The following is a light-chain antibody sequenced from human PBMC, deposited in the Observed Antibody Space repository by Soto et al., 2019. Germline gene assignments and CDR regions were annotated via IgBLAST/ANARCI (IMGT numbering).Light chain of an antibody. V-gene: IGKV3-11*01. CDR3: QHYYNSWT. CDR2: DAS. J-gene: IGKJ1*01. Sequence: FVFRQTPETGYLSQRERATISCRASKTVSIYLAWYQKKRGQSPRLLIYDASKRATGIPARFSGSGSGTDFTLTISSLQAEDVAVYYCQHYYNSWTFGQGSKVDIK. CDR1: KTVSIY.